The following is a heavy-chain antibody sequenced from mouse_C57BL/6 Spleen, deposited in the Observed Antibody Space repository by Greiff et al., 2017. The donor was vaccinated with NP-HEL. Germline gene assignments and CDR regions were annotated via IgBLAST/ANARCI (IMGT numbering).Heavy chain of an antibody. V-gene: IGHV1-53*01. CDR2: INPSNGGT. CDR3: ARYITTVVATRHFDG. CDR1: GYTFTSYW. J-gene: IGHJ1*03. D-gene: IGHD1-1*01. Sequence: VQLQQPGTELVKPGASVKLSCKASGYTFTSYWMHWVKQRPGQGLEWIGNINPSNGGTNYNEKFKSKATLTVDKSSSTAYMQLSSLTSEDSAVYYCARYITTVVATRHFDGWGTGTTVTVSS.